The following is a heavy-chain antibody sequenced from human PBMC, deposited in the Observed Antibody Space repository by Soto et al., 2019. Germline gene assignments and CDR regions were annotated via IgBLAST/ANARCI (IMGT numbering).Heavy chain of an antibody. D-gene: IGHD6-19*01. V-gene: IGHV4-39*01. CDR1: GGSISSSSYY. J-gene: IGHJ5*02. CDR3: GLGHYSSGWNGVRYNWFDP. Sequence: QLQLQESGPGLVKPSETLSLTCTVSGGSISSSSYYWGWIRQPPGKGLEWIGSIYYSGSTYYNPSLKSRVTISVDTSKNQFSLKLSSVTAADTAVYYCGLGHYSSGWNGVRYNWFDPWGQGTLVTVSS. CDR2: IYYSGST.